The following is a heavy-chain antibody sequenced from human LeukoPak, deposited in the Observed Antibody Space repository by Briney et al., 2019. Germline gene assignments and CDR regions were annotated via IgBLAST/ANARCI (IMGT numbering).Heavy chain of an antibody. Sequence: PGGSLRLSCAVSGFTVSSNYMSWVRQAPGKGLEWVSVIYSGGSTYYADSVKGRSTISRDNSKNTLYLQMNSLRAEDTAVYYCARDPDYYDSSGYGAFDIWGQGTMVTVSS. D-gene: IGHD3-22*01. CDR3: ARDPDYYDSSGYGAFDI. CDR2: IYSGGST. CDR1: GFTVSSNY. J-gene: IGHJ3*02. V-gene: IGHV3-66*01.